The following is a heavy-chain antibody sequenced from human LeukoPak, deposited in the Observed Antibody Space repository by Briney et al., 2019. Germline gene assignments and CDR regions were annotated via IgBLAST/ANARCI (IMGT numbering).Heavy chain of an antibody. D-gene: IGHD3-22*01. V-gene: IGHV1-2*04. CDR2: INPNSGGT. J-gene: IGHJ3*02. CDR1: GYTFTGYY. Sequence: SVKVSCKASGYTFTGYYMHWVRQAPGQGLEWMGWINPNSGGTNYAQKFQGWVTMTRDTSISTAYMELSRLRSDDTAVYYCARGHRYDSSGYLPHDAFDIWGQGTMVTVSS. CDR3: ARGHRYDSSGYLPHDAFDI.